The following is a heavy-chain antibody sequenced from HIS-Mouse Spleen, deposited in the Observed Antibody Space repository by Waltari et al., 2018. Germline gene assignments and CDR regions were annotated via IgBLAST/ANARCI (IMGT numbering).Heavy chain of an antibody. J-gene: IGHJ3*02. CDR2: INHSGST. CDR1: GGSLRCYY. CDR3: ARDRRWIFGVDHAFDI. Sequence: QVQLQQWGAGLLKPSETLSLTCAFYGGSLRCYYWSWTRQPPGKGLEWIGEINHSGSTNYNPSLKSRVTISVDTSKNQFSLKLSSVTAADTAVYYCARDRRWIFGVDHAFDIWGQGTMVTVSS. D-gene: IGHD3-3*01. V-gene: IGHV4-34*01.